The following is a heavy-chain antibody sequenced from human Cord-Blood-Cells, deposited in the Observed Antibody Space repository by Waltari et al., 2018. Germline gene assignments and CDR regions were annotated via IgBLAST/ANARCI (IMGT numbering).Heavy chain of an antibody. CDR1: GGTFSSYA. J-gene: IGHJ4*02. D-gene: IGHD6-13*01. CDR3: ASTYSSSPFDY. CDR2: IIPIFGTA. Sequence: QVQLVQSGAEVKKPGSSVKVSCKASGGTFSSYAISWVRQAPGQGLEWMGGIIPIFGTANYAKKFQGRVTITADESTSTAYMELSSLSSEDTAVYYCASTYSSSPFDYWGQGTLVTVSS. V-gene: IGHV1-69*01.